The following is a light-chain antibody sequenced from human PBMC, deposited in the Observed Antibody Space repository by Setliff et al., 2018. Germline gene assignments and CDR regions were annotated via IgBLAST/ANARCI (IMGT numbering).Light chain of an antibody. CDR2: EVR. V-gene: IGLV2-14*01. CDR1: SSDVGYYNY. CDR3: SSYTSSSTRV. Sequence: QSALTQPASVSGSPGQSITISCTGTSSDVGYYNYVSWYQQHPGKAPKLMIYEVRNRPSGVSNRFSGSKSGNTASLTISGLQAEDEADYYCSSYTSSSTRVFGTGTKV. J-gene: IGLJ1*01.